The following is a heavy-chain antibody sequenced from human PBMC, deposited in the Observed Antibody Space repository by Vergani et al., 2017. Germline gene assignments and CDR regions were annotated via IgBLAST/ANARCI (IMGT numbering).Heavy chain of an antibody. V-gene: IGHV1-2*02. J-gene: IGHJ3*02. CDR3: AGDYDVWGGYGSDAFDI. Sequence: QVQLVQSGAEVKKPGASVKVSCKASGYTFTSYYMHWVRQAPGQGLEWMGWINPNSGGTNYAQKFQGRVTMTRDTAISTAYMELSRLRSDDTAVYYCAGDYDVWGGYGSDAFDIWGQGTMVTVSS. D-gene: IGHD3-3*01. CDR1: GYTFTSYY. CDR2: INPNSGGT.